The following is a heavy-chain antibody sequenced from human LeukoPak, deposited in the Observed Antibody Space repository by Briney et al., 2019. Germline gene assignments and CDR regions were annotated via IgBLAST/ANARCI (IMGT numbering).Heavy chain of an antibody. CDR3: AKGKDSVAGATNDY. V-gene: IGHV3-21*01. Sequence: PGGALRLSCAVSGFTFSSYSMSWVRPAPGKGLDWVSSISSSGTYKYYADSVKGRFTISRENAKNSLYLQMNSLRAEDTAVYYCAKGKDSVAGATNDYWGQGTLVTVSS. D-gene: IGHD6-19*01. CDR2: ISSSGTYK. CDR1: GFTFSSYS. J-gene: IGHJ4*02.